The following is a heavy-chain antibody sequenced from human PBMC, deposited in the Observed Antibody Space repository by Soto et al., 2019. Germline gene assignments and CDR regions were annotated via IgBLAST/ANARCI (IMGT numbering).Heavy chain of an antibody. V-gene: IGHV2-5*02. CDR2: IYWDDDK. CDR1: GFSLSTSGVG. Sequence: QITLKESGPTLVKPTQTLTLTCTFSGFSLSTSGVGVGWIRQPPGKALEWLALIYWDDDKRYSPSLKSRLTITKDTHKNQVVLTMNNMDPVDTATYYCAHSMLWFGESLLGYGMDVWGQGTTVTVSS. CDR3: AHSMLWFGESLLGYGMDV. J-gene: IGHJ6*02. D-gene: IGHD3-10*01.